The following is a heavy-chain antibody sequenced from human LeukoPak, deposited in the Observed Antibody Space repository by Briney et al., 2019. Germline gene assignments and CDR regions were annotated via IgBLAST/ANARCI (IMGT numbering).Heavy chain of an antibody. CDR2: ISWNSGSI. CDR3: AKEVMGSSSWYNWFDP. J-gene: IGHJ5*01. Sequence: GGSLRLSCAASGFTFDDYAMHWVRQAPGKGLEWVSSISWNSGSIGYADSVKGRFTISRDNAKNSLYLQMNSLRTEDTALYYCAKEVMGSSSWYNWFDPWGQGTLVTVSS. CDR1: GFTFDDYA. D-gene: IGHD6-13*01. V-gene: IGHV3-9*01.